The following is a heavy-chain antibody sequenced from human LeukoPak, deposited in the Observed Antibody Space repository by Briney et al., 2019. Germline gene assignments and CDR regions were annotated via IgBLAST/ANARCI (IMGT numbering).Heavy chain of an antibody. CDR3: ATPDSSGYYYLY. CDR1: GGSFSGYY. Sequence: WETLSLTCAVYGGSFSGYYWSWIRQPPGKGLEWIGEINHSGSTNYNPSLKSRVTISVDTSKNQFSLKLSSVTAADTAVYYCATPDSSGYYYLYWGQGTLVTVSS. V-gene: IGHV4-34*01. J-gene: IGHJ4*02. D-gene: IGHD3-22*01. CDR2: INHSGST.